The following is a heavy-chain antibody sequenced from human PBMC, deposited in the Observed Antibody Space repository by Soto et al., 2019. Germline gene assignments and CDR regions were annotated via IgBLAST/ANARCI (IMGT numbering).Heavy chain of an antibody. D-gene: IGHD2-15*01. J-gene: IGHJ4*02. CDR2: IIPIFGTA. Sequence: GGPVEVSRQGSGGTLHRFAISWVRQAPGQGLEWMGGIIPIFGTANYAQEFQGRVTITADVSTSTAYMELSSLRSEDKAVYYCAVVVPKYYFDYWGQGTLVTVSS. CDR3: AVVVPKYYFDY. CDR1: GGTLHRFA. V-gene: IGHV1-69*13.